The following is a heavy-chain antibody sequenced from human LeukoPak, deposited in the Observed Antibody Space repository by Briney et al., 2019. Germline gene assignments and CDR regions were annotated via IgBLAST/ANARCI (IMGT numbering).Heavy chain of an antibody. D-gene: IGHD5-12*01. V-gene: IGHV1-2*02. Sequence: ASVKVSCKASGYTFTGYYMHWVRQAPGQGLEWMGWINPDSGGTNFAQKFQGRVTMTRDTSISTAYMVLSRLRSDDTAVYYCGRDFRGSLDYWGQGTLVTVSS. CDR3: GRDFRGSLDY. CDR2: INPDSGGT. CDR1: GYTFTGYY. J-gene: IGHJ4*02.